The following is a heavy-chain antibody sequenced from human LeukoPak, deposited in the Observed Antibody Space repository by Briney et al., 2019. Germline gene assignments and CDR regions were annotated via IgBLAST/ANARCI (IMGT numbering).Heavy chain of an antibody. V-gene: IGHV4-59*10. J-gene: IGHJ5*01. Sequence: PSESLSLTSAVSGGSISSNYWSWIRQRAGEGLEWIGRIYTSGSTSYNPSHKSPVTMSVDTSKNQFSLKLSSLTATDTAVYYCARVSVDYGGFDTWGQGTLVTVSS. CDR1: GGSISSNY. CDR3: ARVSVDYGGFDT. CDR2: IYTSGST. D-gene: IGHD4-17*01.